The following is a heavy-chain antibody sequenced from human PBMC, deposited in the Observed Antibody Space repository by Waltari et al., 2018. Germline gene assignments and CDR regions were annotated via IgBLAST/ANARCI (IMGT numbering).Heavy chain of an antibody. D-gene: IGHD1-26*01. V-gene: IGHV4-59*11. J-gene: IGHJ4*02. CDR2: IYYSGST. Sequence: QVQLQESGPGLVKPSETLSLTCTVSGGSISSHYWSWIRQPPGKGLEWIGYIYYSGSTNYNPSLKSRVTISVDTSKNQFSLKLSSVTAADTAVYYCASLLSGSYHYFDYWGQGTLVTVSS. CDR3: ASLLSGSYHYFDY. CDR1: GGSISSHY.